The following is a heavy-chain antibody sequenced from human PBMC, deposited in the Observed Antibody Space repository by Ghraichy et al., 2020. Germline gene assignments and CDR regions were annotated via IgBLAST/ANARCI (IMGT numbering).Heavy chain of an antibody. CDR2: FDPEDGET. CDR1: GYTLTELS. V-gene: IGHV1-24*01. Sequence: ASVKVSCKVSGYTLTELSMHWVRQAPGKGLEWMGGFDPEDGETIYAQKFQGRVTMTEDTSTDTAYMELSSLRSEDTAVYYCATNAALQMRDAFDIWGQGTMVTVSS. J-gene: IGHJ3*02. D-gene: IGHD5-24*01. CDR3: ATNAALQMRDAFDI.